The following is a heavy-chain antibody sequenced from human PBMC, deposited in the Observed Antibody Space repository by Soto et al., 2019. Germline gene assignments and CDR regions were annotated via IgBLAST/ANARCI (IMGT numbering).Heavy chain of an antibody. CDR1: GYTFTGYY. J-gene: IGHJ5*02. D-gene: IGHD2-2*01. V-gene: IGHV1-2*04. CDR2: INPNSGGT. CDR3: ARDQYCISTSCYGDWFDP. Sequence: APVKVSCKASGYTFTGYYMHWVRQAPGQGLEWMGWINPNSGGTNYAQKFQGWVTMTRDTSISTAYMELSRLRSDDTAVYYCARDQYCISTSCYGDWFDPWGQGTLVTVSS.